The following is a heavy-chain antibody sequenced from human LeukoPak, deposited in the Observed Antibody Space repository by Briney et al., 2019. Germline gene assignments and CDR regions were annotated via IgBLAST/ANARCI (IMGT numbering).Heavy chain of an antibody. D-gene: IGHD5-24*01. CDR1: GGSISSSSSY. V-gene: IGHV4-39*01. CDR2: IYYSGSS. Sequence: SETLSLTCSGSGGSISSSSSYGGWIRQPPGKGLEWIGSIYYSGSSFDNPALKSRVTISVDTSKNQFSLKLSSVTAADTAVYYCARHRTGWLQSSFDYWGQGTLVTLSS. CDR3: ARHRTGWLQSSFDY. J-gene: IGHJ4*02.